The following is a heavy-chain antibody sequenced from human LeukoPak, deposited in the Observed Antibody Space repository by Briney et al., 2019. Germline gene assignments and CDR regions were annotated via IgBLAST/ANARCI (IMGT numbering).Heavy chain of an antibody. D-gene: IGHD3-10*01. CDR1: DGSISTYY. J-gene: IGHJ6*03. CDR3: ARAVVTMVRGVTRQDYMDV. Sequence: SETLSLTCTVSDGSISTYYWSWIRQPPGKGLEWIGYIYYTGSTNYNPSLKSRVTISVDTSNNQFSLKLSSVTAEDTAVYYCARAVVTMVRGVTRQDYMDVWGKGTTVTISS. V-gene: IGHV4-59*01. CDR2: IYYTGST.